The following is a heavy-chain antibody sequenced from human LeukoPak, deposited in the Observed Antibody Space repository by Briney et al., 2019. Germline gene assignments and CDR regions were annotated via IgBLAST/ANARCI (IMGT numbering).Heavy chain of an antibody. D-gene: IGHD3-22*01. J-gene: IGHJ4*02. Sequence: PGGSLRLSCAASGFTFSSYSMNWVRQAPGKGLEWVSYISGTSSTIYYADSVKGRFTISRDNAKNSLYLQMNSLRAEDTAVYYCARDRYYYDSSGYNLPGDYWGQGTLVTVSS. CDR1: GFTFSSYS. V-gene: IGHV3-48*01. CDR3: ARDRYYYDSSGYNLPGDY. CDR2: ISGTSSTI.